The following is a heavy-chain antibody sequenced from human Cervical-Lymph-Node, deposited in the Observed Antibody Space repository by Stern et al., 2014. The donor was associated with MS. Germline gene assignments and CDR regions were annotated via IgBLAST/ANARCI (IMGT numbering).Heavy chain of an antibody. J-gene: IGHJ4*02. CDR3: ARVFNTSGYSEILDY. Sequence: EMQLVESGGGLVQPGGSLRLSCAASEFAFSSYWMHWVRQAPGKGLVWVSRINSDGSGTSYADSVKGRFTISRDNAKNTLYLRMNSLRAEDTAVYYCARVFNTSGYSEILDYWGQGTLVTVSS. CDR2: INSDGSGT. CDR1: EFAFSSYW. V-gene: IGHV3-74*02. D-gene: IGHD3-22*01.